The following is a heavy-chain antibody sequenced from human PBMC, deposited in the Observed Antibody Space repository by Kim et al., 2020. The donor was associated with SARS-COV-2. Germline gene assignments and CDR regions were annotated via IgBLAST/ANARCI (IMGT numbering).Heavy chain of an antibody. Sequence: VKGRFTNSRENAKNSLYLQMNSLRAGDTAVYYCARGAEYSYGYYYYGMDVWGQGTTVTVSS. J-gene: IGHJ6*02. V-gene: IGHV3-13*01. D-gene: IGHD5-18*01. CDR3: ARGAEYSYGYYYYGMDV.